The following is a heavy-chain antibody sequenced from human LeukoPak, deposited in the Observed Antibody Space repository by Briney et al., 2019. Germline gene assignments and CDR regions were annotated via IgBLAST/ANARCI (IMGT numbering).Heavy chain of an antibody. CDR2: MYYTGST. D-gene: IGHD3-10*01. Sequence: PSETLSLTCTVSGGSITSLGYSWGWIRQPPGKGPEWIASMYYTGSTYYNPSLKSRVTMSVDTSKNQFSLKLSSVTAADTAVYYCARDAGWGYYYYYMDVWGKGTTVTVSS. CDR1: GGSITSLGYS. V-gene: IGHV4-39*07. CDR3: ARDAGWGYYYYYMDV. J-gene: IGHJ6*03.